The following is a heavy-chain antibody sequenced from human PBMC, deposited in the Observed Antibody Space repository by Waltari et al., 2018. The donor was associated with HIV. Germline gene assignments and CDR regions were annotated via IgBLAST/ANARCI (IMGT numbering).Heavy chain of an antibody. Sequence: EVQLVEPGGGLVQHGGSLRLSCEASGFTVSSNYVSWVRQAPGKGLEWVSVIYSGGSTYYADSVKGRFTISRDNSKNTLYLQMNSLRAEDTAVYYCARSLLATYYFDYWGQGTLVTVSS. CDR1: GFTVSSNY. D-gene: IGHD1-1*01. CDR3: ARSLLATYYFDY. J-gene: IGHJ4*02. V-gene: IGHV3-66*01. CDR2: IYSGGST.